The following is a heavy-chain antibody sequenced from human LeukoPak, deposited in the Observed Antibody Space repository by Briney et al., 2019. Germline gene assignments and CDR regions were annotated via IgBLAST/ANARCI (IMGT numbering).Heavy chain of an antibody. Sequence: GGSLRLSCAASGFTFSSYSMNWVRQAPGKGLEWVSAISGSGGSTYYADSVKGRFTISRDNSKNTLYLQMNSLRAEDTAVYYCAKDRGCRVQYSGSYGDYWGQGTLVTVSS. V-gene: IGHV3-23*01. J-gene: IGHJ4*02. CDR1: GFTFSSYS. CDR3: AKDRGCRVQYSGSYGDY. D-gene: IGHD1-26*01. CDR2: ISGSGGST.